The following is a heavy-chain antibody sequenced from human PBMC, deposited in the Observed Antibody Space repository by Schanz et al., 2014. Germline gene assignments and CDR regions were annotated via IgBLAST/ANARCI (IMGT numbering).Heavy chain of an antibody. Sequence: QLQLQESGPGLVKPSETLSLTCSVSGASISSTTYYWGWVRQPPGKGLEWIGNIYYSGNTYYNPSRESRSTVSIDPSGTQFSLTLTSVTAADTAVYYCARHHDFWSGPDGRYLDLWGQGTLVTVSS. CDR1: GASISSTTYY. J-gene: IGHJ4*02. D-gene: IGHD3-3*01. CDR2: IYYSGNT. V-gene: IGHV4-39*01. CDR3: ARHHDFWSGPDGRYLDL.